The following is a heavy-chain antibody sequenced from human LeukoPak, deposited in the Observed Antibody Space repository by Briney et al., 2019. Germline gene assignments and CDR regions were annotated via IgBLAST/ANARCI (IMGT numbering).Heavy chain of an antibody. CDR1: GGSISSYY. CDR3: ARLRVQNYGGNWGFDY. Sequence: SETLSLTCTVSGGSISSYYWSWIRQPPGKGLEWIGYIYYSGSTNYNPSLKSRVTISVDTSKNQFSLKLSSVTAADTAVYYCARLRVQNYGGNWGFDYWGQGTLVTVSS. J-gene: IGHJ4*02. V-gene: IGHV4-59*08. D-gene: IGHD4-23*01. CDR2: IYYSGST.